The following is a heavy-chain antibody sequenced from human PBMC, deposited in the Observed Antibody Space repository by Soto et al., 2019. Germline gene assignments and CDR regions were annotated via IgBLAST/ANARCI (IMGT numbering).Heavy chain of an antibody. CDR3: AKDQREWLFLN. J-gene: IGHJ4*02. Sequence: GGSLRLSCAASGFTFSSYAMRWVRQAPGKGLEWVSAISGSGGSTYYADSVKGRFTISRDNSKNTLYLQMNSLRAEDTAVYYCAKDQREWLFLNWGQGTLVTVSS. V-gene: IGHV3-23*01. CDR2: ISGSGGST. CDR1: GFTFSSYA. D-gene: IGHD3-3*01.